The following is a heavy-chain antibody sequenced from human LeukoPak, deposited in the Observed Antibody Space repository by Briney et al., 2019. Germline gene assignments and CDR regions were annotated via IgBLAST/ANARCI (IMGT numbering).Heavy chain of an antibody. Sequence: SSVNISCKASGGTFNSYAIRWVGQAPGQGLEWMGGIIPIFGKANYAQKFQGRVTITADESTSTAYMELSSLRSEDTAVYYCARVGNPYCGGDCYFAYWGQGTLVTVSS. J-gene: IGHJ4*02. CDR2: IIPIFGKA. CDR3: ARVGNPYCGGDCYFAY. D-gene: IGHD2-21*02. CDR1: GGTFNSYA. V-gene: IGHV1-69*01.